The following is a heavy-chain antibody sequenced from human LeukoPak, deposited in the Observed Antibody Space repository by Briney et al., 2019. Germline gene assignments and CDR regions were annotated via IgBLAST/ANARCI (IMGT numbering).Heavy chain of an antibody. Sequence: GSLRLSCAASGFTFGGYEMNWVRQPPGKGLEWIGEINHSGSTNYNPSLKSRVTISVDTSKNQFSLKLSSVTAADTAVYYCARGYARGYFQHWGQGTLVTVSS. CDR3: ARGYARGYFQH. CDR2: INHSGST. J-gene: IGHJ1*01. V-gene: IGHV4-34*01. CDR1: GFTFGGYE. D-gene: IGHD2-2*01.